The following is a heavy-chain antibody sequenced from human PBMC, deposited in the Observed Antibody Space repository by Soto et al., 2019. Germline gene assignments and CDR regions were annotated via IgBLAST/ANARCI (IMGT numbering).Heavy chain of an antibody. J-gene: IGHJ3*02. Sequence: RSLTCAVSGGSISSGGYSWSWIRQPPGQGLEWIGYIYHSGSTYYNPSLKSRVTISVDRSKNQFSLKLSSVTAADTAVYYCARSRVGYYDSSGYWIDAFDIWGQGTMVTVSS. CDR1: GGSISSGGYS. CDR3: ARSRVGYYDSSGYWIDAFDI. D-gene: IGHD3-22*01. CDR2: IYHSGST. V-gene: IGHV4-30-2*01.